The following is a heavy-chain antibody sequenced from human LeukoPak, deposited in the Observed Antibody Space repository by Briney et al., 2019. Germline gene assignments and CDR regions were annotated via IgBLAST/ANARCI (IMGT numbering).Heavy chain of an antibody. CDR1: GYTFTSYD. V-gene: IGHV1-8*03. CDR2: MSPKTANT. Sequence: ASVKVSCKASGYTFTSYDINWVRQASGQGLEWMGWMSPKTANTGYAQKFQGRVTITRDTSISTAYMELSSLRSEDTAVYYCATNRNDYDRNGYRNHYYYYMDVWGKGTTVTVSS. CDR3: ATNRNDYDRNGYRNHYYYYMDV. D-gene: IGHD3-22*01. J-gene: IGHJ6*03.